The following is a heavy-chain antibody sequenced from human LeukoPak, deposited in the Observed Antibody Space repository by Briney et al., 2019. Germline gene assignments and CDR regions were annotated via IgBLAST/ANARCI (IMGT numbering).Heavy chain of an antibody. Sequence: GGSLRLSCAASGFTFSRYGMHWVRQAPGKGLEWVAFIRYDGSNKYYADSVKGRFTISRDNSKNTLYLQMNSLRAEDTAVYYCAKDPSTTYYYYYMDVWGKGTTVTVSS. CDR3: AKDPSTTYYYYYMDV. D-gene: IGHD1-14*01. CDR2: IRYDGSNK. J-gene: IGHJ6*03. V-gene: IGHV3-30*02. CDR1: GFTFSRYG.